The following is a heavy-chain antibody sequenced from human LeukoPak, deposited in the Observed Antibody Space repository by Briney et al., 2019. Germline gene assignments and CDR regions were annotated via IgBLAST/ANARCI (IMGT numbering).Heavy chain of an antibody. CDR3: ARLEAAAGTGFDS. CDR1: GYTFTSYD. J-gene: IGHJ5*01. D-gene: IGHD6-13*01. V-gene: IGHV1-8*01. CDR2: MNPNSGNT. Sequence: ASVKVSCKASGYTFTSYDIHWVRQATGQGLEWMGWMNPNSGNTDFAQKFQGRVTMTRDTPISTVHMELSSLTSEATAVYYCARLEAAAGTGFDSWGQGTLVTVSS.